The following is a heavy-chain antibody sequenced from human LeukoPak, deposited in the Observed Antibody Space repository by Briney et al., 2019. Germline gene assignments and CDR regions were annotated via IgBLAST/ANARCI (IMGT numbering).Heavy chain of an antibody. CDR1: GYTFTGYF. V-gene: IGHV1-2*02. Sequence: ASVEVSCKTSGYTFTGYFMRWVRQAPGQGLEWMGWINPNSGGTNYPQKFQDRVTMTRDTSISTAYMELSRLRSDDTAAYYCARVLIAAAGTGFDYWGQGTLVTVSS. CDR2: INPNSGGT. CDR3: ARVLIAAAGTGFDY. D-gene: IGHD6-13*01. J-gene: IGHJ4*02.